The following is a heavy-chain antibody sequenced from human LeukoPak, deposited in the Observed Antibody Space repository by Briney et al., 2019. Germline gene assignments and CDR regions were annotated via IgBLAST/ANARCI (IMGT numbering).Heavy chain of an antibody. V-gene: IGHV3-23*01. CDR3: AGDKTTGGWYEFDY. CDR1: GFTFSSYA. J-gene: IGHJ4*02. Sequence: GGSLRLSCAASGFTFSSYAMSWVRRAPGKGLEWVSTIIGSGGSTYYADSVKGRFTISRDNSKNTVSLQMNSLRAEDTAVYYCAGDKTTGGWYEFDYWGQGTLVTVSS. CDR2: IIGSGGST. D-gene: IGHD6-19*01.